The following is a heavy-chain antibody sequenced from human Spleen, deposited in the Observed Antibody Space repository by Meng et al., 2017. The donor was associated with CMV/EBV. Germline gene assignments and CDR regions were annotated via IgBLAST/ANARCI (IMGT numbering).Heavy chain of an antibody. CDR3: KTEDNSGYKEVDDPLDL. D-gene: IGHD3-22*01. CDR1: GFTFTNAW. J-gene: IGHJ3*01. Sequence: GESLKISCAASGFTFTNAWMSWVRQAPGEGLEWVGRIKSKAVGGTIDYGAPVEDRFTISRDDSKKTLYLEMNSLKIGDTAVYYCKTEDNSGYKEVDDPLDLWGQGTMVTVSS. V-gene: IGHV3-15*01. CDR2: IKSKAVGGTI.